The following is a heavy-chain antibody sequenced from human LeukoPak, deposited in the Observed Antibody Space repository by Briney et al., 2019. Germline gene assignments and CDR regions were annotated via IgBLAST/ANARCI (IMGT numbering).Heavy chain of an antibody. D-gene: IGHD2-2*02. J-gene: IGHJ5*01. V-gene: IGHV3-30*18. Sequence: GGSLRLSCAASGFTFSNYGMHWVRQTPGKGLEWVAVIPYDSSNKYYTDSVKGRFTISRDNSKNTLLLQMNSLRAEDTAVYYCAKNRIPTSIIPDSWGQGTLVAVSS. CDR3: AKNRIPTSIIPDS. CDR1: GFTFSNYG. CDR2: IPYDSSNK.